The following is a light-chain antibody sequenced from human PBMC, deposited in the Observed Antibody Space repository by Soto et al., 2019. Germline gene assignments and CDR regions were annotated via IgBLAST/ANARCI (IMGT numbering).Light chain of an antibody. CDR3: QQRNIWPPVT. Sequence: EIVLTQSPATLSLSPGERATLSCRASPSVANFLAWYQQKPGQAPRLLIYGAFNRATGIPARFSGSGSGTDFTLTISSREPADSAVYYCQQRNIWPPVTFGHGTRLEIK. CDR2: GAF. V-gene: IGKV3-11*01. J-gene: IGKJ5*01. CDR1: PSVANF.